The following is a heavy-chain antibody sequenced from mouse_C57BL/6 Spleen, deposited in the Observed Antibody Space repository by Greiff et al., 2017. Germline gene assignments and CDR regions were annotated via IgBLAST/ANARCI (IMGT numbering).Heavy chain of an antibody. J-gene: IGHJ4*01. CDR3: TRWGTVVADYAMDY. CDR2: IDPEDGDT. D-gene: IGHD1-1*01. CDR1: GFNIKDYY. V-gene: IGHV14-1*01. Sequence: VQLQQSGAELVRPGASVKLSCTASGFNIKDYYMHWVKQRPEQGLEWIGRIDPEDGDTEYDPKFQGKATMTADTSSNTAYLQLSSLTSEDTAVYYCTRWGTVVADYAMDYWGQGTSVTVSS.